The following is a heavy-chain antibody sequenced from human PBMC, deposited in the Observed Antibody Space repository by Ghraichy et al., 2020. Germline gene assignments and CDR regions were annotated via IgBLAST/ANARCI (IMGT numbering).Heavy chain of an antibody. CDR3: AMNSGLQRSSWYYYYGIDV. J-gene: IGHJ6*02. D-gene: IGHD6-13*01. Sequence: SVKVSCKASGGTFSSYAISWVRQAPGQGLEWMGRIIPILGIANYAQKFQGRVTITADKSTSTAYMELSSLRSEDTTVYYCAMNSGLQRSSWYYYYGIDVWGQGSTVIVS. V-gene: IGHV1-69*04. CDR2: IIPILGIA. CDR1: GGTFSSYA.